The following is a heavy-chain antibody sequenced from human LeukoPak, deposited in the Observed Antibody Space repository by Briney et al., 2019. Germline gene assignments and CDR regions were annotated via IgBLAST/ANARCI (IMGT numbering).Heavy chain of an antibody. V-gene: IGHV4-38-2*01. D-gene: IGHD1-1*01. CDR2: IYYSGTT. CDR1: GYPIGSGYF. CDR3: ARHGNYNWNDGRTFDY. Sequence: SETLSLTCGVSGYPIGSGYFWGWSRQPPGKGLEWIATIYYSGTTYNNPSLKSRITISMDTSKNQFSLKLTSVTAADTALYYCARHGNYNWNDGRTFDYWGQGALVTVSS. J-gene: IGHJ4*02.